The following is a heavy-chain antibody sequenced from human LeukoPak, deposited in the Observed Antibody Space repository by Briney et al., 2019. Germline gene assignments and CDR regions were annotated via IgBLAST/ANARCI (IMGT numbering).Heavy chain of an antibody. D-gene: IGHD3-22*01. CDR2: IRYDGSEK. J-gene: IGHJ4*02. CDR1: GFTFSIYG. Sequence: GGSLRLSCAASGFTFSIYGMHWVRQAPGKGLEWVAFIRYDGSEKYYADSVKGRFTASRDNSKNTLYLQMNSLRAEDTAVYYCGKVRYDSDRGYFDYWGQGTLVTVSS. CDR3: GKVRYDSDRGYFDY. V-gene: IGHV3-30*02.